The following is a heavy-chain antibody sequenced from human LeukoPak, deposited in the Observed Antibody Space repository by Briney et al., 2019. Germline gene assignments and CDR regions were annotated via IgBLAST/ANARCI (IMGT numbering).Heavy chain of an antibody. CDR2: ISAYNGNT. J-gene: IGHJ4*02. V-gene: IGHV1-18*01. CDR1: GYTFTSYG. Sequence: ASVKVSCKASGYTFTSYGISWVRQAPGQGLEWMGWISAYNGNTNYAQKLQGRVTMTTDTSTSTAYMELRSLRSDDTAVYYCARMRPALFAAAGTGFDYWGQGTLVTVSS. CDR3: ARMRPALFAAAGTGFDY. D-gene: IGHD6-13*01.